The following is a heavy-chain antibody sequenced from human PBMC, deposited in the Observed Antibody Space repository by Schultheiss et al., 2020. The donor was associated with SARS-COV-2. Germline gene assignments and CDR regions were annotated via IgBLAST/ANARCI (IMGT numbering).Heavy chain of an antibody. J-gene: IGHJ5*02. CDR2: INPNSGNT. CDR1: GYTFTGYY. D-gene: IGHD3-3*01. CDR3: ARDRAFGVVTSFDP. Sequence: ASVKVSCKASGYTFTGYYMHWVRQAPGQGLEWMGWINPNSGNTNYAQKLQGRVTMTTDTSTSTAYMELRSLRSDDTAVYYCARDRAFGVVTSFDPWGQGTLVTVSS. V-gene: IGHV1-18*04.